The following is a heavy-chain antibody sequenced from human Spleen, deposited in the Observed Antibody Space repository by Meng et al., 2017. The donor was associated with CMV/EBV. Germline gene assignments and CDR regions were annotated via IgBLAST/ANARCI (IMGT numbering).Heavy chain of an antibody. CDR1: GSPFSGYQ. J-gene: IGHJ4*02. Sequence: SGSPFSGYQIHWVRQAPGQGLEWVGWINPNNGGTNYAQKFQGRITMTRDTSISTAFLELSRLRPDDTAVYYCATGGLSSGWLRYFDYWGRGTLVTVSS. CDR3: ATGGLSSGWLRYFDY. D-gene: IGHD6-19*01. CDR2: INPNNGGT. V-gene: IGHV1-2*02.